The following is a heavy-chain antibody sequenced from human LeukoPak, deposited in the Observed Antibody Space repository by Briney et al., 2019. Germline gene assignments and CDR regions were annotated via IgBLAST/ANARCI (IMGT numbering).Heavy chain of an antibody. CDR3: ARASFIAARPYDP. V-gene: IGHV4-34*01. J-gene: IGHJ5*02. CDR1: GGSFSGYY. Sequence: PSETQSLTCAVYGGSFSGYYWSWICQPPGKGLEWIGEINHSGSTNYNPSLKSRVTISVDTSKNQFSLKLSSVTAADTAVYYCARASFIAARPYDPWGQGTLVTVSS. CDR2: INHSGST. D-gene: IGHD6-6*01.